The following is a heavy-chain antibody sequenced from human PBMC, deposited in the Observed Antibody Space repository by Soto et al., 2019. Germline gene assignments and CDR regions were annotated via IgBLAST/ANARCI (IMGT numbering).Heavy chain of an antibody. CDR3: ATATVTPLSYYYYGMDV. D-gene: IGHD4-17*01. CDR2: FDPEDGET. V-gene: IGHV1-24*01. Sequence: ASVKVSCKVSGYTLTELSMHWVRQAPGKGLEWMGGFDPEDGETIYAQKFQGRVAMTEDTSTDTAYMELSSLRSEDTAVYYCATATVTPLSYYYYGMDVWGQGTTVTVSS. CDR1: GYTLTELS. J-gene: IGHJ6*02.